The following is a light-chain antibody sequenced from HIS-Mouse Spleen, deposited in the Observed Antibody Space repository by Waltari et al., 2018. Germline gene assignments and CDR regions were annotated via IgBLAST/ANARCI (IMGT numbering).Light chain of an antibody. CDR2: DAS. J-gene: IGKJ4*01. Sequence: EIVLTQSPATLSLSPGERATLSRRASQSVSSYLAWNQQKPGQAPRLLIYDASNRATGIPARFSGSGSGTDFTLTISSLEPEDFAVYYCQQRSNWPPTFGGGTKVEIK. CDR3: QQRSNWPPT. CDR1: QSVSSY. V-gene: IGKV3-11*01.